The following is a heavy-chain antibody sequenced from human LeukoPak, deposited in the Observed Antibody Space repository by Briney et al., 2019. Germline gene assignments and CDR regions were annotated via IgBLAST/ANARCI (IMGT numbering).Heavy chain of an antibody. CDR2: IYSGGST. D-gene: IGHD5-18*01. Sequence: GGSLRLSCAASGFTVSSNYMSWVRQAPGKGLEWVSVIYSGGSTYYADSVKGRFTISRDNAKNTLYLQMNSLRAEDTAVYYCARDGYSFGHDFDYWGQGTLVTVSS. CDR1: GFTVSSNY. V-gene: IGHV3-66*01. J-gene: IGHJ4*02. CDR3: ARDGYSFGHDFDY.